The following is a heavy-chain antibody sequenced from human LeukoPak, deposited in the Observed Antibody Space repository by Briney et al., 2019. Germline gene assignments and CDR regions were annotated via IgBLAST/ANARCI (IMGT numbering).Heavy chain of an antibody. Sequence: ASVKVSCTASGYTFTGYYMRWVRQAPGQGLEWMGRINPNSGGTNYAQKFQGRVTMTRDTSISTAYMELSRLRSDDTAVYYCARDGRYYYDSSGNNWGQGTLVTVSS. V-gene: IGHV1-2*06. CDR1: GYTFTGYY. J-gene: IGHJ4*02. CDR2: INPNSGGT. D-gene: IGHD3-22*01. CDR3: ARDGRYYYDSSGNN.